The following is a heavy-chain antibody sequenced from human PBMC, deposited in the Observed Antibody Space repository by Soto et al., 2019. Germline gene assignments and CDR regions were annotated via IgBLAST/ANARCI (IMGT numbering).Heavy chain of an antibody. CDR1: GYSFTSYW. CDR2: IYPGDSDT. D-gene: IGHD6-19*01. J-gene: IGHJ4*02. CDR3: ARRRDSSGWYGGYYFDY. V-gene: IGHV5-51*01. Sequence: GESLKISCKGSGYSFTSYWIGWVRQMPGKGLEWMGIIYPGDSDTRYSPSFQGQVTISADKSISTAYLQWSSLKASDTAMYYCARRRDSSGWYGGYYFDYWGQGTLVTDSS.